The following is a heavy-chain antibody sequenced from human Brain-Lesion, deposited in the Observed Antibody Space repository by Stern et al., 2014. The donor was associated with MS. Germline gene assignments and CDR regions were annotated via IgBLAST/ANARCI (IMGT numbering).Heavy chain of an antibody. V-gene: IGHV3-7*01. CDR2: IKQDGSEE. D-gene: IGHD2-8*02. J-gene: IGHJ6*02. Sequence: EVQLVESGGGLVQPGGSQRLSCAASGFSFSSYWMTWVRQAPGRGPEWVANIKQDGSEEYYVDSVKGRFTISRDNAKNSLYLQMRSLRDEDTAVYYCARDCGVGNCAGARGYSYYYGLDVWGQGTTVTVSS. CDR1: GFSFSSYW. CDR3: ARDCGVGNCAGARGYSYYYGLDV.